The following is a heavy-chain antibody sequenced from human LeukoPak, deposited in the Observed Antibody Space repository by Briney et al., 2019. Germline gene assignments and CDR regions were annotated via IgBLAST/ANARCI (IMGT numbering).Heavy chain of an antibody. D-gene: IGHD4-17*01. CDR1: GGSISSYY. J-gene: IGHJ4*02. V-gene: IGHV4-59*08. CDR2: IYYSGST. CDR3: ARLTVTTPTFDY. Sequence: PSETLSLTCTVSGGSISSYYWSWIRQPPGKGLEWIGYIYYSGSTNYNPSLKSRVTISVDTSKNQFSLKLSSVTAADTAVYYRARLTVTTPTFDYWGQGTLVTVSS.